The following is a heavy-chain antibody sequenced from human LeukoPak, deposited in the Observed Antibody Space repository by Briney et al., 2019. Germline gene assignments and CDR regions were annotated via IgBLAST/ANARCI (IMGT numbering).Heavy chain of an antibody. CDR1: GFTFSSYG. J-gene: IGHJ4*02. D-gene: IGHD3-16*02. CDR3: AKQSFRMVNYFDY. CDR2: IAYHGGAE. Sequence: PGRSLTLSCAASGFTFSSYGMHWVRQAPGKGLEWVAVIAYHGGAEYYADSVKGRFTISRDNSKNTVDLQLNSLRAEDSAVYYCAKQSFRMVNYFDYWGQGTLVTVSS. V-gene: IGHV3-30*18.